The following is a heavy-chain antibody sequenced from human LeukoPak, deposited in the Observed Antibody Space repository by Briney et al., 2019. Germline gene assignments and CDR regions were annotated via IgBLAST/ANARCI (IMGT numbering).Heavy chain of an antibody. CDR2: INHSGST. Sequence: PSETPSLTCAVYGGSFSGYYWSWIRQPPGKGLEWIGEINHSGSTNYNPSLKSRVTISVDTSKNQFSLKLSSVTAADTAVYYCARASSSWYRDYWGQGTLVTVSS. D-gene: IGHD6-13*01. CDR3: ARASSSWYRDY. CDR1: GGSFSGYY. V-gene: IGHV4-34*01. J-gene: IGHJ4*02.